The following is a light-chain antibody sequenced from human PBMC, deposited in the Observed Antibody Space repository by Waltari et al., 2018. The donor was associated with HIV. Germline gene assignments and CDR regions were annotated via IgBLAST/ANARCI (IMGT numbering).Light chain of an antibody. Sequence: QPVVTQEPSLTVSPGGTVTPTCASSAGVVPRGHCPHWFQQGPGQAPKTLIFDSTNRYSLTPGRFSGSFREDKAALTLTGAQIEDEADYYCLLSFDGDLLFGGGTKLTVL. CDR3: LLSFDGDLL. CDR2: DST. V-gene: IGLV7-46*01. CDR1: AGVVPRGHC. J-gene: IGLJ2*01.